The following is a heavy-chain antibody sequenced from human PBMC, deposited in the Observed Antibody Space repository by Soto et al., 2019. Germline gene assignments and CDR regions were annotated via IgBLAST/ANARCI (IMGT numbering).Heavy chain of an antibody. CDR2: INHSGRS. V-gene: IGHV4-34*01. J-gene: IGHJ3*01. CDR3: RLYSYVSVTDAFDL. Sequence: QVQLQQWGAGLLKPSETLSLTCGVYGESFDIYYWSWIRHSPGQGLEWIGEINHSGRSTYNPSLRCRAIVAVDTSNNPFSLTLSSVTAADPAIYYCRLYSYVSVTDAFDLGGQGTLVTFSS. D-gene: IGHD3-10*01. CDR1: GESFDIYY.